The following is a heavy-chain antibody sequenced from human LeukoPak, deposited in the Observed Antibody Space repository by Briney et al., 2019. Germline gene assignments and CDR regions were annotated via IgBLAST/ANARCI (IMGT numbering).Heavy chain of an antibody. V-gene: IGHV3-74*01. CDR3: ARGPMLAYYFDY. Sequence: PGGSLRLSCAASGFTFSSYWMHWVRQAPGKGLVWVSRINSDGSSTSYADSVKGRFTISRDNAKNTLYLQMNSLRAEDTAVYYCARGPMLAYYFDYWGQGTLVTVSS. D-gene: IGHD2-8*01. CDR1: GFTFSSYW. CDR2: INSDGSST. J-gene: IGHJ4*02.